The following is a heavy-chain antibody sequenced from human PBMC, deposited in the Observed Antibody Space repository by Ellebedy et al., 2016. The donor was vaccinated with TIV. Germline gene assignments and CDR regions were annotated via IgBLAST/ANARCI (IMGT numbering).Heavy chain of an antibody. Sequence: GGSLRLSXAASGFTFSSYWMGWVRQAPGKGLEWVAIIQHDGSETFYVDSVKGRFTMSRDNAKNSLYLQLNSLRAEDTAVYYCARSPATGTVDYWGHGTLVTVSS. CDR1: GFTFSSYW. J-gene: IGHJ4*01. CDR3: ARSPATGTVDY. D-gene: IGHD1-1*01. CDR2: IQHDGSET. V-gene: IGHV3-7*01.